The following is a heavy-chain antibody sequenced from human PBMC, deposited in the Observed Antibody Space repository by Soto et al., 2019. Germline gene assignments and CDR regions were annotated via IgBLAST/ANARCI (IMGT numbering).Heavy chain of an antibody. Sequence: EVPLLESGGGLVQPGGSLRLSCAASGFTFGSNAMAWVRQAPGKGLEWVSGISAGGDSTYYADSVKGRFTISRDNSKNELYLQMNSLRAEDTAVYYCAKDQPHSGWSLEYWGQGTLVTVSS. J-gene: IGHJ4*02. CDR2: ISAGGDST. V-gene: IGHV3-23*01. D-gene: IGHD6-19*01. CDR3: AKDQPHSGWSLEY. CDR1: GFTFGSNA.